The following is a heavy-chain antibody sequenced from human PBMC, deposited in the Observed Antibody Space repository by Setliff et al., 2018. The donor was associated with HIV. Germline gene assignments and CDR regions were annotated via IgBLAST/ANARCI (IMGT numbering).Heavy chain of an antibody. CDR2: IKQDGSET. Sequence: PGGSLRLSCAASGFTFSDFWMTWVRQAPEKGLEWVANIKQDGSETFYVDSVNGRFTISRDNSKNPLYLQMHSLRAEHTAVYYCAKKARETSLVGTQSLDPWGQGTLVTVSS. J-gene: IGHJ5*02. V-gene: IGHV3-7*01. CDR3: AKKARETSLVGTQSLDP. CDR1: GFTFSDFW. D-gene: IGHD1-26*01.